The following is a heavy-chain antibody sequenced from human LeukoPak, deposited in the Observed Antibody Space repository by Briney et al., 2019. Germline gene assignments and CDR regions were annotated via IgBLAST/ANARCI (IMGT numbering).Heavy chain of an antibody. Sequence: GGSLRLSCAASGFTFSSYEMNWVRQAPGKGLEWVSYISSSGSSIYYADSVKGRSTISRDNAKNSLYLQMNSLRAEDTAVYYCARVRDGYNYDAFDIWGQGTMVTVSS. D-gene: IGHD5-24*01. CDR3: ARVRDGYNYDAFDI. CDR1: GFTFSSYE. J-gene: IGHJ3*02. V-gene: IGHV3-48*03. CDR2: ISSSGSSI.